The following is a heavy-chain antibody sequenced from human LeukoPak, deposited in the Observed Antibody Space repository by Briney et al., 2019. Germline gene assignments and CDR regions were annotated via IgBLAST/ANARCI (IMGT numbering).Heavy chain of an antibody. CDR1: GFTFSSYA. V-gene: IGHV3-23*01. CDR3: ARDDSGSVDY. J-gene: IGHJ4*02. Sequence: PGGSLRLSCAASGFTFSSYAMNWVRQTPGKGLEWVSFITGDAGSTSYADSVKGRFTISRDNSKNTLFLQLNSLRAEDTAVYYCARDDSGSVDYWGQGTLVTVSS. CDR2: ITGDAGST. D-gene: IGHD1-26*01.